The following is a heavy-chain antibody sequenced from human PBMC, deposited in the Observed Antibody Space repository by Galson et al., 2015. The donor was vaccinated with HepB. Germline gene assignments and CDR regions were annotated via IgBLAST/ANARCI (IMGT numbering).Heavy chain of an antibody. CDR1: GFTISDYG. J-gene: IGHJ4*02. CDR3: AVNMRRGTSDY. V-gene: IGHV3-23*01. D-gene: IGHD1-1*01. Sequence: SLRLSCAASGFTISDYGIDWVRLPPGKGLEWVSGIGSSGTIYYTASVKDRFTISRDNSKNTVYLQMDSLSAEDTAQYYCAVNMRRGTSDYWGQGTLVTVSS. CDR2: IGSSGTI.